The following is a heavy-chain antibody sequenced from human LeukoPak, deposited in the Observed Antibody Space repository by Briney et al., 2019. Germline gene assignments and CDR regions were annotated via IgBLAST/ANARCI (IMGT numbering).Heavy chain of an antibody. J-gene: IGHJ3*02. CDR2: TNHSGST. CDR1: GVSFSGYY. V-gene: IGHV4-34*01. D-gene: IGHD5-18*01. CDR3: ARGRGYNAFDI. Sequence: PSETLSLXCAVYGVSFSGYYWSWIRQPPGKGLEWIGETNHSGSTNYNPSLKSRVTISVDTSKNQFSLRLSSVTAADTAVYYCARGRGYNAFDIWGQGTMVTVSS.